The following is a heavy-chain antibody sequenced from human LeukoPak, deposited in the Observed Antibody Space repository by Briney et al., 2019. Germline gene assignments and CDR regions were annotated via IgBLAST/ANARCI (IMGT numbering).Heavy chain of an antibody. CDR1: GGSISSYY. J-gene: IGHJ4*02. V-gene: IGHV4-59*12. CDR3: ARDSYVVPAGIDY. Sequence: SETLSLTCTVSGGSISSYYWSWIRQPPGKGLEWIGYIYYSGSTNYNPSLKSRVTISVDTSKNQFSLKLSSVTAADTAVYYCARDSYVVPAGIDYWGQGTLVTVSS. CDR2: IYYSGST. D-gene: IGHD2-21*02.